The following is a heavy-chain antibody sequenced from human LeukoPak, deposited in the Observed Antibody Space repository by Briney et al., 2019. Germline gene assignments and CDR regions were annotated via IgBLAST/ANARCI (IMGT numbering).Heavy chain of an antibody. Sequence: GGSLRLSCTASGFNFQSYHMNWVRQAPGKGPEWVSSISSTSTSMYYADSVKGRFTISRDNAKNSLYLQMNSLRVEDTAVYYCARKGPTVTTYYYYGMDVWGQGTTVTVSS. CDR1: GFNFQSYH. V-gene: IGHV3-21*04. D-gene: IGHD4-17*01. CDR3: ARKGPTVTTYYYYGMDV. CDR2: ISSTSTSM. J-gene: IGHJ6*02.